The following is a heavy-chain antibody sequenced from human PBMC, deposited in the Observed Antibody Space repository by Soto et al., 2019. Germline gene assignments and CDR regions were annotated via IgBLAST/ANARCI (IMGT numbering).Heavy chain of an antibody. V-gene: IGHV3-23*01. D-gene: IGHD3-9*01. J-gene: IGHJ3*02. CDR1: GFTFSSYA. CDR2: ISGSGGST. CDR3: AKYPFCDSLLSETRGAFEI. Sequence: PGGSLRLSCAASGFTFSSYAMSWVRQAPGKGLEWVSAISGSGGSTYYADSVKGRFTISRDNSKNTLYLQMNSLRAEDTAVYYWAKYPFCDSLLSETRGAFEIWGQGTMVTVSS.